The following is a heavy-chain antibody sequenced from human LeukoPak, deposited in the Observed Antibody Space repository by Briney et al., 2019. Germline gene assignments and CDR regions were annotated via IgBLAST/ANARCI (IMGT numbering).Heavy chain of an antibody. CDR2: IGGSGGGT. J-gene: IGHJ4*02. Sequence: GGSRRLSCAASGFTFSSFVMNWVHQAPGKGLEWVSSIGGSGGGTYYADSVKGRFTISRDNSKNTLYLLMNTLRGDDTAVYYCAKISGSGSSHSDSWGQGTLVTVSS. CDR3: AKISGSGSSHSDS. V-gene: IGHV3-23*01. CDR1: GFTFSSFV. D-gene: IGHD3-10*01.